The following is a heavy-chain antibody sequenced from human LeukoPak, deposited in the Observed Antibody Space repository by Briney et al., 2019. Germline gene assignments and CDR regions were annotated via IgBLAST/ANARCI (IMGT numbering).Heavy chain of an antibody. Sequence: GGSLRLSCAASGFTFSSYAMSWVRQAPGKGLEWVSAISGSGGSTYYADSVKGRFTISRDNSKNTLYLQMNSLRAEDTAVYYCAKGPTPRGISSGYIGYWGQGTLVTVSS. V-gene: IGHV3-23*01. D-gene: IGHD3-22*01. CDR1: GFTFSSYA. CDR2: ISGSGGST. CDR3: AKGPTPRGISSGYIGY. J-gene: IGHJ4*02.